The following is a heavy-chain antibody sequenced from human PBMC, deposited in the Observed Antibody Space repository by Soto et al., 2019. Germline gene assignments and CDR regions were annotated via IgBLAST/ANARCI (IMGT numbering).Heavy chain of an antibody. CDR2: IGYDGSNK. Sequence: ESGGGVVQPGRSLRLSCAASGLTLSRFAMHWVRQAPGKGLEWVAVIGYDGSNKDYADSVKGRFTISRDNSKNTLYLQMNSLRPEDTAVYYCARDPVNYYGSWTYGMDVWGQGPTVTVSS. D-gene: IGHD3-10*01. V-gene: IGHV3-30-3*01. J-gene: IGHJ6*02. CDR1: GLTLSRFA. CDR3: ARDPVNYYGSWTYGMDV.